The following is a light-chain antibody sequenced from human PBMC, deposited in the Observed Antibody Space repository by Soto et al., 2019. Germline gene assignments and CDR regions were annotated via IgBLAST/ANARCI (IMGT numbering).Light chain of an antibody. CDR3: HQYGSSLWT. V-gene: IGKV3-20*01. CDR2: DAS. CDR1: QSIRSNY. Sequence: EIVLTQSPGTLSLSPGDRATLSCRASQSIRSNYLAWYQRKPGQAPRLLIYDASTRATAIPDRFSGSGSGTDFTLTIRRLEPEDFAVYYCHQYGSSLWTFGQGTKVDIK. J-gene: IGKJ1*01.